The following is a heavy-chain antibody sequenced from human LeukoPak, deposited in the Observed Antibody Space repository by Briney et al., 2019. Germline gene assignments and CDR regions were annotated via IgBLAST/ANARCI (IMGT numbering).Heavy chain of an antibody. CDR1: GGSFSGYY. CDR2: INHSGST. CDR3: ARMVRGAPYYYYGMDV. V-gene: IGHV4-34*01. J-gene: IGHJ6*04. D-gene: IGHD3-10*01. Sequence: PSETLSLTCAVYGGSFSGYYWSWIRQPPGKGLEWIGEINHSGSTNYNPSLKSRVTISVDTSKNQFSLKLSSVTAADTAVYYCARMVRGAPYYYYGMDVWGKGTTVTVSS.